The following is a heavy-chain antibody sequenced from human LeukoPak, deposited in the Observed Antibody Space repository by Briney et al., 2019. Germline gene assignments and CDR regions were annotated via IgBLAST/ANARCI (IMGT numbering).Heavy chain of an antibody. Sequence: GGSLRLSCAASGFTFSGSAMHWVRQASGKGLEWVGRIRSKANSYATAYAASVKGRFTISRDDSKNTAYLQMNSLKTEDTAVYYCTRLIDSSGSDYWGQGTLVTVSS. J-gene: IGHJ4*02. V-gene: IGHV3-73*01. CDR2: IRSKANSYAT. D-gene: IGHD6-19*01. CDR1: GFTFSGSA. CDR3: TRLIDSSGSDY.